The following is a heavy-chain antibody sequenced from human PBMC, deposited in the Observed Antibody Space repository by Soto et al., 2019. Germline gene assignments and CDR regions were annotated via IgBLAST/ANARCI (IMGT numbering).Heavy chain of an antibody. CDR1: GFTFSDYW. CDR2: IKQDGSEK. CDR3: ARDLPMVRGLFDS. J-gene: IGHJ4*02. Sequence: EVQLVESGGGLVQPGGYLRLSCAASGFTFSDYWMTWVRQDPGKGLEWVAIIKQDGSEKYYVDSVKGRFTISRDNAKNSLYLQMNSLIVEDTAVDYCARDLPMVRGLFDSWGQGALVTVSS. V-gene: IGHV3-7*03. D-gene: IGHD3-10*01.